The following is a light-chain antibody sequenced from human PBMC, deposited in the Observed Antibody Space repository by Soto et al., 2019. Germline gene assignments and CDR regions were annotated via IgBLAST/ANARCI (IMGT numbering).Light chain of an antibody. Sequence: QSVLTQAPSVSGAPGQRVTISCTGSSSNIGAGYDVHWYRQLPRTAPKLLIYTHNNRPSGVPDRFSASKSGTSASLAITGLQAEDEADYYCQSYDTGLSGSVFGGGTKLTVL. J-gene: IGLJ2*01. V-gene: IGLV1-40*01. CDR2: THN. CDR1: SSNIGAGYD. CDR3: QSYDTGLSGSV.